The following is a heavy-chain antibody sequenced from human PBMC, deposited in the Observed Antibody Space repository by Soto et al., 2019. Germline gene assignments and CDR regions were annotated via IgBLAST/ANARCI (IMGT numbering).Heavy chain of an antibody. D-gene: IGHD2-15*01. J-gene: IGHJ6*02. CDR3: AREILSPDFYFHGMDV. CDR2: ISAKKGNT. V-gene: IGHV1-18*04. Sequence: QGPLVQSGAEVKKPGASVKVSCKASGYTFTSYGISWVRQAPGQGLEWMGWISAKKGNTKDAQKFQDKVTVTTDTYTSTAYMELRSLRSDDTAVYYCAREILSPDFYFHGMDVWGQGTTVTVSS. CDR1: GYTFTSYG.